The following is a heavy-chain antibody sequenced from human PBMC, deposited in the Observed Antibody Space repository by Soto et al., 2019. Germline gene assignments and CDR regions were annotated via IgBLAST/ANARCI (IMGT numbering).Heavy chain of an antibody. J-gene: IGHJ3*02. V-gene: IGHV1-18*01. CDR2: IRAYNNNT. CDR3: AREISSMAPDIFNI. D-gene: IGHD2-15*01. CDR1: GYTFTTYG. Sequence: QIQLVQSGAEVKKPGASVKVSCKASGYTFTTYGITWVRQAPGQGLEWMGWIRAYNNNTNYAQRFQGRVTMTTDPSTSTAHMELTSLRSDDTAAYYCAREISSMAPDIFNIWGQGTMVTVSS.